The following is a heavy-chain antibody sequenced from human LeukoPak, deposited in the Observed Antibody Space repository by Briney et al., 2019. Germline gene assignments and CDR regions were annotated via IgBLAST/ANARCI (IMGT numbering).Heavy chain of an antibody. V-gene: IGHV3-30-3*01. CDR1: GFTFSNFA. Sequence: PGGSLRLSCAASGFTFSNFAMHWVRQAPGKGLEWVAFISYDGNNKYYADSVKGRFTISRDSSKNTLYLQVNSLRAEDTTVYYCAREEPGIAAAGMDYWGRGTLVTVSS. CDR2: ISYDGNNK. CDR3: AREEPGIAAAGMDY. D-gene: IGHD6-13*01. J-gene: IGHJ4*02.